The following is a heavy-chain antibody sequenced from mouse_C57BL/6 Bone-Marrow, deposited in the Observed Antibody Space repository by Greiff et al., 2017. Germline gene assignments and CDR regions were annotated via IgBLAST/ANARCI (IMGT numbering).Heavy chain of an antibody. Sequence: EVQLQQSGAELVRPGASVKLSCTASGFNIKDDYMHWVKQRPEQGLEWIGWIDPENGDTEYASKFQGKATITADTSSNTAYLQLSSLTSEDTAVYYCTTSYDGYSSWFADWGQGTLVTVSA. CDR2: IDPENGDT. J-gene: IGHJ3*01. CDR3: TTSYDGYSSWFAD. CDR1: GFNIKDDY. D-gene: IGHD2-3*01. V-gene: IGHV14-4*01.